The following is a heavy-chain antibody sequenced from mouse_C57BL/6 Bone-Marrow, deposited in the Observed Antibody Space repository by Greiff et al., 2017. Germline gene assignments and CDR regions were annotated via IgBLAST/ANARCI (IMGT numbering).Heavy chain of an antibody. Sequence: VQLQQPGAELVKPGASVKLSCKASGYTFTSYWMHWVKQRPGQGLEWIGMIHPNSGSTNYNEKFKSKATLTVDKSSSTAYMQLSSLTSEDSAVYYCARRDYYGSSGCYFDVWGTGTTVTVSS. D-gene: IGHD1-1*01. CDR2: IHPNSGST. CDR1: GYTFTSYW. V-gene: IGHV1-64*01. J-gene: IGHJ1*03. CDR3: ARRDYYGSSGCYFDV.